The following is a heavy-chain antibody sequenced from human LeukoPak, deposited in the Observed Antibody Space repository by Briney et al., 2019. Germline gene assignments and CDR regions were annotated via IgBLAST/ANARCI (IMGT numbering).Heavy chain of an antibody. J-gene: IGHJ6*03. CDR3: AKSVGATSVYYYMDV. CDR1: GYTFTSYD. V-gene: IGHV1-8*03. D-gene: IGHD1-26*01. CDR2: MNPNSGNT. Sequence: ASVKVSCKASGYTFTSYDINWVRQATGQGLEWMGWMNPNSGNTGYAQKFQGRVTITRNTSISTAYMELSSLRSEDTAVYYCAKSVGATSVYYYMDVWGKGTTVTISS.